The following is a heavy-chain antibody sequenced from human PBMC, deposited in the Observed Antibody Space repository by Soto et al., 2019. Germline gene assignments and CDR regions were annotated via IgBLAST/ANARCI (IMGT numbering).Heavy chain of an antibody. V-gene: IGHV4-59*01. CDR3: ASYYYDSSGYYYFDY. CDR1: GGSISSYY. D-gene: IGHD3-22*01. Sequence: SETLSLTGTVSGGSISSYYWSWIRQPPGKGLEWIGYIYYSGSTNYNPSLKSRVTISVDTSKNQFSLKLGSVTAADTAVYYCASYYYDSSGYYYFDYWGQGTLVTVSS. J-gene: IGHJ4*02. CDR2: IYYSGST.